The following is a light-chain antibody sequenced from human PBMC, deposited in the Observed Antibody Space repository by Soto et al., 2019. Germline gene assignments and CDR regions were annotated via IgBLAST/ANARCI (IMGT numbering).Light chain of an antibody. CDR1: QSVSNSY. CDR2: GAS. J-gene: IGKJ3*01. V-gene: IGKV3-20*01. CDR3: QQYGSSPPFI. Sequence: EIVLTQSPGTLSLSPGERATLSCRASQSVSNSYLAWYQQKPGRAPRLLIYGASSRATGIPVRFSGSGSGTDFTLTISRLEPEDFAVYYCQQYGSSPPFIFGPGTKVDIK.